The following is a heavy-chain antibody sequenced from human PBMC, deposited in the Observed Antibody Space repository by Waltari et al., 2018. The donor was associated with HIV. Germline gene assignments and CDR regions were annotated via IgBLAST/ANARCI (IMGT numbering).Heavy chain of an antibody. V-gene: IGHV3-30*04. Sequence: QVQLVESGGGVVQPGRSLRLPCAASGFTFSPYAVHWVRQAPGKGLEWVAIISYGGRNKYYADSVNGRFTISSDNSKNTVDLQMNSLRGEDTAVYYCAREGHFYESRPLDYWGQGTLVTVSS. CDR1: GFTFSPYA. D-gene: IGHD3-22*01. CDR2: ISYGGRNK. CDR3: AREGHFYESRPLDY. J-gene: IGHJ4*02.